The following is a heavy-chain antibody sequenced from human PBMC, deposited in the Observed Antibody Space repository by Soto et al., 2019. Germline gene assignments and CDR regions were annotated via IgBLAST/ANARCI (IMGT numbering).Heavy chain of an antibody. CDR3: ARGQGAARPVNP. J-gene: IGHJ4*02. CDR1: GYTFTSYD. V-gene: IGHV1-8*01. D-gene: IGHD6-6*01. Sequence: WASVKVSCKASGYTFTSYDINWVRQATGQGLEWMGWMNPNSGNTGYAQKFQGRVTMTRNTSISTAYMELSSLRSEDTAVYYCARGQGAARPVNPWGQGTLVTVSS. CDR2: MNPNSGNT.